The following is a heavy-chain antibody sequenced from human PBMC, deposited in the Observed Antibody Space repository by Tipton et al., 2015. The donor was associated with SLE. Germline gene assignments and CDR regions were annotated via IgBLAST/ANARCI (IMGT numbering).Heavy chain of an antibody. V-gene: IGHV1-2*02. CDR3: ARDAAFGDH. CDR2: INPNSGGT. CDR1: GYTFTGYY. J-gene: IGHJ4*02. D-gene: IGHD3-10*01. Sequence: QLVQSGAVVKKPGASVKVSCKASGYTFTGYYMHWVRQAPGQGLEWMGWINPNSGGTNYAQKFQGRVTMTRDTSTSTIYMELSSLRSEDTAVYYCARDAAFGDHWGQGTLVTVSS.